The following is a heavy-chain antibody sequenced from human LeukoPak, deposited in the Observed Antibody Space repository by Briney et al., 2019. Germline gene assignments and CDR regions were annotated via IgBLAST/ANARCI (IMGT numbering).Heavy chain of an antibody. V-gene: IGHV4-39*07. CDR3: ARGKRVLLWFGEAHYYYMDV. CDR1: GGSISSSSYY. J-gene: IGHJ6*03. CDR2: INHSGST. Sequence: SETLSLTCTVSGGSISSSSYYWGWIRQPPGKGLEWIGEINHSGSTNYNPSLKSRVTISVDTSKNQFSLKLSSVTAADTAVYYCARGKRVLLWFGEAHYYYMDVWGKGTTVTVSS. D-gene: IGHD3-10*01.